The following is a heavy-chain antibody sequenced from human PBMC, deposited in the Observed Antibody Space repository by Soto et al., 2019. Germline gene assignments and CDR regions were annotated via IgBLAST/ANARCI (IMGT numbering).Heavy chain of an antibody. J-gene: IGHJ6*02. CDR3: AKGGSSGYYSFYGMDV. D-gene: IGHD3-22*01. CDR1: GFTFSSYG. Sequence: PGGSLRLSCAASGFTFSSYGMHWVRQAPGKGLEWVAVISYDGSNKYYADSVKGRFTISRDNSKNTLYLQMNSLRAEDTAVYYCAKGGSSGYYSFYGMDVWGQGTTVTSP. V-gene: IGHV3-30*18. CDR2: ISYDGSNK.